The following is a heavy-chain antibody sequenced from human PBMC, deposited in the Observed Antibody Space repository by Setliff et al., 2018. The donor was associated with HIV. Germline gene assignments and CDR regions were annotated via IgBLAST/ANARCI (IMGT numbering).Heavy chain of an antibody. CDR1: GDTFTSYD. D-gene: IGHD2-2*01. J-gene: IGHJ3*02. Sequence: GASVKVSCKTSGDTFTSYDINWVRQAAGHGLEWMGWMTPYSGNTGYAQKFQGRVIMTTDTSTSTAYMEPRSLRSDDTAMYYCATQRDIVMVPGQGGFDIWAQGTMVTVS. CDR2: MTPYSGNT. CDR3: ATQRDIVMVPGQGGFDI. V-gene: IGHV1-8*02.